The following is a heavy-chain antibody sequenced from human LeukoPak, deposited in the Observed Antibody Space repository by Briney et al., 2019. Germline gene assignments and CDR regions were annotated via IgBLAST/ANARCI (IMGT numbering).Heavy chain of an antibody. J-gene: IGHJ4*02. CDR3: ARGDQRLPHSTPDC. CDR1: GLTFTSYW. V-gene: IGHV3-74*01. Sequence: GGSLRLSCAASGLTFTSYWMHWVRQAPGKGLVWVSHINTDGSATRYADSVKGRFTISRDNAMNTLYLQMNSLRVEDTAVYYCARGDQRLPHSTPDCWGQGTLVTVSS. D-gene: IGHD2-21*02. CDR2: INTDGSAT.